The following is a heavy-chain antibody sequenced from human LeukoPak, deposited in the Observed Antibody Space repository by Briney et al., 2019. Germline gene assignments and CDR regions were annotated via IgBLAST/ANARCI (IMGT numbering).Heavy chain of an antibody. CDR2: INHSGST. J-gene: IGHJ4*02. CDR1: GGSFSGYY. D-gene: IGHD6-6*01. Sequence: SETLSLTCAVYGGSFSGYYWSWIRQPPGKGLEWIGEINHSGSTNYNPSLKSRVTISVDTSKKQFSLKLSSVTAADTAVYYCARGTRHPSHWGQGTLVTVSS. CDR3: ARGTRHPSH. V-gene: IGHV4-34*01.